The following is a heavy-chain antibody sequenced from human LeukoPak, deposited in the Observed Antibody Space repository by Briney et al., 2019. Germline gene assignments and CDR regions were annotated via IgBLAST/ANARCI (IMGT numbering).Heavy chain of an antibody. CDR1: GFTFSSYW. J-gene: IGHJ4*02. V-gene: IGHV3-7*01. Sequence: PGGSLRLSCAASGFTFSSYWMSWVRQAPGKWLEWVANIKQDGSEKYYVDSVKGRFTISRDNAKNSLYLQMNSLRAEDTAVYYCATTSGTYYYDSSGYYASVQGLFDYWGQGTLVTVSS. CDR3: ATTSGTYYYDSSGYYASVQGLFDY. CDR2: IKQDGSEK. D-gene: IGHD3-22*01.